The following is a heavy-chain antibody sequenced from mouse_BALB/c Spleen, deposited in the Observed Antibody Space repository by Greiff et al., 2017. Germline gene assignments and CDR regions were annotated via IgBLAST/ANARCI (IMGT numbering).Heavy chain of an antibody. CDR2: ISSGGSYT. V-gene: IGHV5-6*01. D-gene: IGHD1-1*01. Sequence: EVQVVESGGDLVKPGGSLKLSCAASGFTFSSYGMSWVRQTPDKRLEWVATISSGGSYTYYPDSVKGRFTISRDNAKNTLYLQMSSLKSEDTAMYYCARLQYTGSAMDYWGQGTSVTVSS. CDR3: ARLQYTGSAMDY. CDR1: GFTFSSYG. J-gene: IGHJ4*01.